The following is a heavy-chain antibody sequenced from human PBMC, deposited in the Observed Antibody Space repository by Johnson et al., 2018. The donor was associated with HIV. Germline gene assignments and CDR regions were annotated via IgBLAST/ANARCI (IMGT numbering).Heavy chain of an antibody. J-gene: IGHJ3*02. CDR1: GFTFSSYA. Sequence: QVQLVESGGGVVQPGRSLRLSCAASGFTFSSYAMHWVRQAPGKGLEWVAVILYDGTKNYYPDSETGRFTMSSDNSNNTVYLQMNSLRVEDTAVYYCARDNFGGRNAFDIWGQGTMVTVSS. V-gene: IGHV3-30-3*01. CDR3: ARDNFGGRNAFDI. CDR2: ILYDGTKN. D-gene: IGHD3-10*01.